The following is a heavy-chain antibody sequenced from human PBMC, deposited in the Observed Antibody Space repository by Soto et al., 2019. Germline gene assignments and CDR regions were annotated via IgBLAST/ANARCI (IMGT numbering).Heavy chain of an antibody. CDR1: GFTFSSYW. D-gene: IGHD3-3*01. V-gene: IGHV3-7*01. CDR2: IKQDGSEK. J-gene: IGHJ4*02. CDR3: ARDRAIFGVVIPDYFDY. Sequence: GGSLRLSCAASGFTFSSYWMSWVRQAPGKGLEWVANIKQDGSEKYYVDTVKGRFTISRDNAKNSLYLQMNSLRAEDTAVYYCARDRAIFGVVIPDYFDYWGQGTLVTVSS.